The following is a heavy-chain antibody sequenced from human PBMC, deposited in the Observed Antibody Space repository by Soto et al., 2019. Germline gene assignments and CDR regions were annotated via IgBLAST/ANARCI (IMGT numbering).Heavy chain of an antibody. V-gene: IGHV2-5*02. Sequence: QITLKESGPTLVKPTQTLALTCTFSGFSLSTSGVGVGWIRQPPGKALEWLALIYWDDDKRYSPSLKSRLTVTKDTSKNQVVLTMTNMDPVDTATYYCAHRRVGKNGMDVWGQGTTVTVSS. CDR1: GFSLSTSGVG. J-gene: IGHJ6*02. CDR2: IYWDDDK. CDR3: AHRRVGKNGMDV. D-gene: IGHD1-1*01.